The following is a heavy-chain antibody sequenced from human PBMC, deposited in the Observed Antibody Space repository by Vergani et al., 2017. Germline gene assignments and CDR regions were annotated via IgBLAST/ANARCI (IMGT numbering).Heavy chain of an antibody. Sequence: VQLLESGGGLIQPGGSLRVSCSASGFTFSSYAMSWVRQAPGKGLEWVAVIWYDGSNKYYADSVKGRFTISRDNSKNTLYLQMNSLRAEDTAVYYCAREGTTVTTEAFYYYYYMDVWGKGTTVTVSS. CDR1: GFTFSSYA. CDR3: AREGTTVTTEAFYYYYYMDV. V-gene: IGHV3-33*08. D-gene: IGHD4-11*01. J-gene: IGHJ6*03. CDR2: IWYDGSNK.